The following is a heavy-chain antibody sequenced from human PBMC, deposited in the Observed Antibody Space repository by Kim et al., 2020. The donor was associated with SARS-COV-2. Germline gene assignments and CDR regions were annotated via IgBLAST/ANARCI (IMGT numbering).Heavy chain of an antibody. V-gene: IGHV1-69*13. CDR1: GGTFSSYA. J-gene: IGHJ6*02. Sequence: SVKVSCKASGGTFSSYAVSWVRQAPGQGLEWMGGIIPILGTPDYAQKVQGRVSITADESTSTVHMGLSSLRFEDTAVYYCASEEIGGEVEGVYRDYYYGMDVWGQGTTVTVSS. CDR3: ASEEIGGEVEGVYRDYYYGMDV. D-gene: IGHD3-16*01. CDR2: IIPILGTP.